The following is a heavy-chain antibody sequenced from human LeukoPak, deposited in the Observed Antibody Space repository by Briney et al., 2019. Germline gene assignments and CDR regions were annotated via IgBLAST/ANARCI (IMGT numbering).Heavy chain of an antibody. CDR1: GFTFSYHY. J-gene: IGHJ4*02. D-gene: IGHD7-27*01. CDR3: GRGHWGNDY. Sequence: GGSLRLACAASGFTFSYHYMSWFRQAPGKGLEWISYITNSGRDMSYTDSVKGRFTISRDNAKNSLFLQMNSLRAEDTAVYFCGRGHWGNDYGGQGTLVTVSS. V-gene: IGHV3-11*04. CDR2: ITNSGRDM.